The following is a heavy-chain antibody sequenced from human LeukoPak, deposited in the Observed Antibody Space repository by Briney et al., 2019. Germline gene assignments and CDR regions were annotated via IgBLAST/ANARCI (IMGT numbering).Heavy chain of an antibody. J-gene: IGHJ3*02. CDR2: VDPEDGET. V-gene: IGHV1-69-2*01. CDR1: GYTYTDYY. Sequence: GASVKISCKVSGYTYTDYYMHWVQQAPGKGLEWMGLVDPEDGETIYAEKFQGRVTITADTSTDTAYMELSSLRSEDTAVYYCATDPFDSSGHDAFDIWGQGTMVTVSS. D-gene: IGHD3-22*01. CDR3: ATDPFDSSGHDAFDI.